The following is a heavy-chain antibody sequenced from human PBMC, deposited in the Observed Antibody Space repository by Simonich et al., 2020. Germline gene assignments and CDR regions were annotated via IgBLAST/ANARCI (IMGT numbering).Heavy chain of an antibody. CDR3: ARGGLYFDY. CDR1: GGSISSYY. Sequence: QVQLQESGPGLVKPSETLSLTCTVSGGSISSYYWSWIRQPPGKGLEWIGYIYYSGITNYKPSLKSRVTISVDTSKNQFSLKLSSVTAADTAVYYCARGGLYFDYWGQGTLVTVSS. D-gene: IGHD2-15*01. J-gene: IGHJ4*02. V-gene: IGHV4-59*01. CDR2: IYYSGIT.